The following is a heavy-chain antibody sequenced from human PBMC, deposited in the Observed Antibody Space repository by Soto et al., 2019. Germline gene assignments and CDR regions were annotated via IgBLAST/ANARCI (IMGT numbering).Heavy chain of an antibody. CDR3: AISNSGYDYHYVNY. D-gene: IGHD5-12*01. CDR2: ISYDGSNK. J-gene: IGHJ4*02. V-gene: IGHV3-30-3*01. CDR1: GVTCGSYA. Sequence: GWSLRLSCAASGVTCGSYAMHWVRQAPGKGLEWVAVISYDGSNKYYADSVKGRFTISRDNSKNTLYLQMNSLRAEDTAVYYCAISNSGYDYHYVNYRGQGSLVTVSS.